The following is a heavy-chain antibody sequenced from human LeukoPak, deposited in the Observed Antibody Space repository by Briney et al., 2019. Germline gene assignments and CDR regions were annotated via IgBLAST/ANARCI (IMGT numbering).Heavy chain of an antibody. CDR3: ASLVRLWVVASTAGSPDAFDI. CDR2: ISSSSSTI. V-gene: IGHV3-48*04. Sequence: PGGSLRLSCAASGFTFSSYSMNWVRQAPGKGLEWVSYISSSSSTIYYADSVKGRFTISRDNAKNSLYLQMNSLRAEDTAVYYCASLVRLWVVASTAGSPDAFDIWGQGTMVTVSS. D-gene: IGHD2-15*01. CDR1: GFTFSSYS. J-gene: IGHJ3*02.